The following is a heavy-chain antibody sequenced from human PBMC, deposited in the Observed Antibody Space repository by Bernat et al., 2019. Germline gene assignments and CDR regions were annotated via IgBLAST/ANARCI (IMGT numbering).Heavy chain of an antibody. CDR2: INPRGGST. CDR3: ARDHDYGDQGDWFDP. Sequence: QVQLVQSGAEVKKPGASVKVSCKASGYTFPSYYMHCVRQAPGPGLEWMGIINPRGGSTSYAQKFQGRVTMTRDTSTSTVYMELSSLRSEDTAVYYCARDHDYGDQGDWFDPWGQGTLVTVSS. CDR1: GYTFPSYY. V-gene: IGHV1-46*01. D-gene: IGHD4-17*01. J-gene: IGHJ5*02.